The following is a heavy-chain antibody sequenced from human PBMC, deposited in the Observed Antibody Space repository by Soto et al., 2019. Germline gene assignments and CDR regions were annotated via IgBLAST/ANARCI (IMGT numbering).Heavy chain of an antibody. D-gene: IGHD2-8*01. CDR2: ISGSVGST. CDR1: GFTFSSYA. CDR3: AKALMMYETFFDY. V-gene: IGHV3-23*01. J-gene: IGHJ4*02. Sequence: EVQLLESGGGLVQPGGSLRLSCAASGFTFSSYAMSWVRQAPGQGLEWVSGISGSVGSTYYADSVNGRFTISRDNSKNTLYLKMNSLRAEDTAVYYFAKALMMYETFFDYWGQGTLVTVSS.